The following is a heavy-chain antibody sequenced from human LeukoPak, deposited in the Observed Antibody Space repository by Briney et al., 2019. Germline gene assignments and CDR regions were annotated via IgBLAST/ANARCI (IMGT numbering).Heavy chain of an antibody. CDR1: GFTFSSYE. CDR2: ISSSGSTI. J-gene: IGHJ4*02. CDR3: ARGPHDYFDY. D-gene: IGHD3-3*01. V-gene: IGHV3-48*03. Sequence: GGSLRLSRAASGFTFSSYEMNWVRQAPGKGLEWVSYISSSGSTIYYADSVKSRFTISRDNAKNSLYLQMNSLRAEDTAVYYCARGPHDYFDYWGQGTLVTVSS.